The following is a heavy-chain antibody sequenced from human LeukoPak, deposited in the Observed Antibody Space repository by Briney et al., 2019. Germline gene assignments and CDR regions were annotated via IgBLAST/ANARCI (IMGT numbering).Heavy chain of an antibody. D-gene: IGHD6-13*01. CDR1: GFTFDDYA. Sequence: GGSLRLSCAASGFTFDDYAMHWVRQAPGKGVGGGAVILYDGSNKYYADSVKGRFTISRDNSKNTLYLQMNSLRAEDTAVYYCARDLQGARSAAGTIDYWGQGTLVTVSS. CDR2: ILYDGSNK. J-gene: IGHJ4*02. V-gene: IGHV3-30-3*01. CDR3: ARDLQGARSAAGTIDY.